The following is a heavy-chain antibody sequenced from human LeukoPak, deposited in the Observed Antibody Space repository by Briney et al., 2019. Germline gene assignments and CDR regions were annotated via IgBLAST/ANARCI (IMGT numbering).Heavy chain of an antibody. CDR1: GFTFSSYA. CDR2: ISGSGGST. CDR3: AREIVVPGAALDI. V-gene: IGHV3-23*01. J-gene: IGHJ3*02. D-gene: IGHD3-22*01. Sequence: QSGGSLRLSCAASGFTFSSYAMSWVRQAPGEGLEWVSGISGSGGSTYYADSVKGRFTISRDNSNDTLYVQMNSLRAEDTAVYYCAREIVVPGAALDIWGRGTMVTVSS.